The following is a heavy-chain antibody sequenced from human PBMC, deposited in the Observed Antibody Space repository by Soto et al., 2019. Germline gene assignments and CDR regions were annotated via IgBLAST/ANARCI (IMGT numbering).Heavy chain of an antibody. D-gene: IGHD3-10*01. CDR3: AKERTYYYGSGSYHHYGMDV. CDR1: GFTFSSYA. V-gene: IGHV3-23*01. Sequence: EVQLLESGGGLVQPGGSLRLSCAASGFTFSSYAMSWVRQAPGKGLEWVSSIRGSGGSTQYADSVKGRFTISSDNSKNTLYLQMNSLRAEDTAVYCCAKERTYYYGSGSYHHYGMDVWGQGTTVTVSS. CDR2: IRGSGGST. J-gene: IGHJ6*02.